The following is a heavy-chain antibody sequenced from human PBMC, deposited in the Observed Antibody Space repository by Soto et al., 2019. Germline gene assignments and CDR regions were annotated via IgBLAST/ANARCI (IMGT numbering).Heavy chain of an antibody. D-gene: IGHD3-22*01. J-gene: IGHJ4*02. Sequence: ASVNVSCKSSGYTFTSCCISWVRQAPGQGLEWMGWISAYNGNTNYAQKLQGRVTMATDTSTSTAYMELRSLRSDDTAVYYCARDYYDSSGYSQPFDYWGQGTLVTVSS. CDR1: GYTFTSCC. CDR3: ARDYYDSSGYSQPFDY. V-gene: IGHV1-18*04. CDR2: ISAYNGNT.